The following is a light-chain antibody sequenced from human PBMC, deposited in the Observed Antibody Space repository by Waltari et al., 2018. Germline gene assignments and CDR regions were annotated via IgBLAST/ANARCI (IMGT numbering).Light chain of an antibody. V-gene: IGKV1-5*03. CDR1: QSINNW. CDR3: QQYNSYPYT. Sequence: DIQMTQSPSTLSASVGDRVTITCRASQSINNWLAWYQQKPGKAPKLLIDKASTLESGVPSRFSGSRSGTEFTLTISSLQPDDFATYYCQQYNSYPYTFGQVTKLEIK. J-gene: IGKJ2*01. CDR2: KAS.